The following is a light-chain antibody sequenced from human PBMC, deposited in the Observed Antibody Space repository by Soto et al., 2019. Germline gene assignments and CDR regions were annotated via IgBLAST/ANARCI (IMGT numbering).Light chain of an antibody. CDR2: DVT. CDR3: NSYAGSDNYVL. CDR1: SSDVGGYNY. J-gene: IGLJ3*02. Sequence: QSALTQPASVSGSPGQSITISCTGTSSDVGGYNYVSWYQQHPGKAPKLMIYDVTKRPSGVPDRFSGSKSGNTASLTVSGLQAEDEADYFCNSYAGSDNYVLFGGGTKLTVL. V-gene: IGLV2-8*01.